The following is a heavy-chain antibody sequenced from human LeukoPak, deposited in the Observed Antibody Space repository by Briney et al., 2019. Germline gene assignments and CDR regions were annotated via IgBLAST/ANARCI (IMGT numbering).Heavy chain of an antibody. CDR3: ARDSSPIVVVPAATVWFDP. CDR2: ISAYNGNT. CDR1: GYTFTSYG. D-gene: IGHD2-2*01. V-gene: IGHV1-18*01. Sequence: ASVKVSCKASGYTFTSYGISWVRQAPGQGLEWMGWISAYNGNTNYAQKLQGRVTMTTDTSTSTAYMELRSLRSDDTAVYYCARDSSPIVVVPAATVWFDPWGQGTLVTVTS. J-gene: IGHJ5*02.